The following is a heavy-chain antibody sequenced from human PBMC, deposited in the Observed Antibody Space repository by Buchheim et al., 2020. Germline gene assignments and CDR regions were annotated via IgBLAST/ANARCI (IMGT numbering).Heavy chain of an antibody. V-gene: IGHV4-59*08. CDR2: IYYSGST. Sequence: QVQLQESGPGLVKPSETLSLTCTVSGGSISSYYWSWIRQPPGKGLEWIGYIYYSGSTNYNPSLKSRVTISVDTSKNQFSLKLSSVTAADTAVYYCAGYSYESWFDPWGQGTL. CDR3: AGYSYESWFDP. J-gene: IGHJ5*02. D-gene: IGHD5-18*01. CDR1: GGSISSYY.